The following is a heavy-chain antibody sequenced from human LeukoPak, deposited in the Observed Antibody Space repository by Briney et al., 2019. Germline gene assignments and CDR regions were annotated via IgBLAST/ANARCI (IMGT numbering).Heavy chain of an antibody. CDR2: IYPGDSDT. D-gene: IGHD1-1*01. CDR3: ARYTDHYYFDY. J-gene: IGHJ4*02. Sequence: NHGESLKISCKGSGYSFTSSWIGWVRQMPGKGLEWMGIIYPGDSDTRYRPSFRGQVTISADKSISTAYLQWSSLNTSDTAMYYCARYTDHYYFDYWGQGTLVTVSS. CDR1: GYSFTSSW. V-gene: IGHV5-51*01.